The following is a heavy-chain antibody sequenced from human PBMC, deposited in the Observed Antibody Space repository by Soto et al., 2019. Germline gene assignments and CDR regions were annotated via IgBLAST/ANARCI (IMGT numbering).Heavy chain of an antibody. Sequence: EVQLLESGGGLVQPGGSLRLSCAASGITIINYPMSCVRQAPGKGLDWVSGISGSGDRTYYADSAKGRFTISKDISRNSLSLQLDSLGVEDTAVYFCVKDDGGYPSTAPHWGQGTLVTVSS. CDR1: GITIINYP. CDR3: VKDDGGYPSTAPH. J-gene: IGHJ4*02. D-gene: IGHD3-22*01. V-gene: IGHV3-23*01. CDR2: ISGSGDRT.